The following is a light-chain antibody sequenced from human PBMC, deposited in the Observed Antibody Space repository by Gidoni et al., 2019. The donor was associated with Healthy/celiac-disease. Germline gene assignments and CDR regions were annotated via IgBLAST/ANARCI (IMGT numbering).Light chain of an antibody. CDR3: QQYNNWPRT. V-gene: IGKV3-15*01. J-gene: IGKJ1*01. CDR1: QSVSSN. Sequence: EIVMTQSPATLSVSPGARATLSCRAGQSVSSNLAWYQQKPGQAPRPLIYGASTRATGIPARFSGSGSGTEFTLTISSLQSEDCAVYYCQQYNNWPRTFGQGTKVEIK. CDR2: GAS.